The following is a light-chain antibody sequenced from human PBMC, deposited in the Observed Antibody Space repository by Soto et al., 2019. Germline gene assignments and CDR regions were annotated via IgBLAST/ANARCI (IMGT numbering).Light chain of an antibody. V-gene: IGKV4-1*01. CDR2: WAS. CDR3: QQSDSTPPT. CDR1: QSVLYSSNNKNY. J-gene: IGKJ4*01. Sequence: DIVMTQSPDSLAVSLGERATINCKSSQSVLYSSNNKNYLAWYQQKPGQPPKELIYWASTRESGVPDRFSGSGSGTDFTLTISSRQAEDVAVYYCQQSDSTPPTFGGGTKVEIK.